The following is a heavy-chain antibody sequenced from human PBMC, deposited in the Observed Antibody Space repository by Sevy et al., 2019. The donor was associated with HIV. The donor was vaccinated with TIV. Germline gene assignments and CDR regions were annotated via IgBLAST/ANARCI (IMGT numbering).Heavy chain of an antibody. V-gene: IGHV6-1*01. Sequence: QSQTLSLTCAISGDSVSSNSDAWNWIRQSPSRGLEWLGRTYYRSKWYNDYAVSVKSRITINPDTSKNQFSLQLNSVTPEDMAVYYCARDHSPLGDWFDPWGQGTLVTVSS. J-gene: IGHJ5*02. CDR2: TYYRSKWYN. CDR3: ARDHSPLGDWFDP. CDR1: GDSVSSNSDA. D-gene: IGHD3-16*01.